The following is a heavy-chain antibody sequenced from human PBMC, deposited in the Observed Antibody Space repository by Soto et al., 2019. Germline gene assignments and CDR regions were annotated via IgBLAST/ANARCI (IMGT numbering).Heavy chain of an antibody. CDR1: GYSFTSYW. CDR2: IYPGDSDT. V-gene: IGHV5-51*01. Sequence: EVQLVQSGAEVKKPGESLKISCKGSGYSFTSYWIGWVRQMPGKGLEWMGIIYPGDSDTRYSPSFQGQVTISADKSIRPAYLQWSSLKASDNAQYYCARRGMRCSSTSCYPYYFDYWGQGTLVTVSS. D-gene: IGHD2-2*01. J-gene: IGHJ4*02. CDR3: ARRGMRCSSTSCYPYYFDY.